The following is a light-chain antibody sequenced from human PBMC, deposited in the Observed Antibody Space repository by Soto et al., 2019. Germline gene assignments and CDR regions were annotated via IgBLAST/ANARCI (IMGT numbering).Light chain of an antibody. CDR3: QQYNNWPPWT. CDR1: QSVARN. J-gene: IGKJ1*01. V-gene: IGKV3-15*01. CDR2: HAS. Sequence: EIVMTQSPATLSVSLGERATLSCRASQSVARNLAWYQQKPGQAPRLLIYHASARATGIPARFSGSGSGTEFTLTISGLQSEDFAVYYCQQYNNWPPWTFGQGTKVDIK.